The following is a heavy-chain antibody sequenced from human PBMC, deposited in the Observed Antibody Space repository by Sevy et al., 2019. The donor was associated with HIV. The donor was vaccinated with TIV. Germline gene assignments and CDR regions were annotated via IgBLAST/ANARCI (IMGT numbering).Heavy chain of an antibody. CDR2: ISSSGRST. D-gene: IGHD2-15*01. CDR1: GFTFSSYA. Sequence: GGSLRLSCAASGFTFSSYAMNWVRQAPGKGLEWDSSISSSGRSTYYADSVEGRFTISRDNSENTLYLQMNSLRADDTAVYYCAKGYCSGGSCPRDYYYYGMDVWGQGTTVTVSS. J-gene: IGHJ6*02. V-gene: IGHV3-23*01. CDR3: AKGYCSGGSCPRDYYYYGMDV.